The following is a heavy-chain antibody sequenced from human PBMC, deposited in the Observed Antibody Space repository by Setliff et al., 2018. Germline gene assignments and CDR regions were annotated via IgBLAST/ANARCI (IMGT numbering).Heavy chain of an antibody. J-gene: IGHJ4*02. D-gene: IGHD6-13*01. Sequence: PGESLKISCQGSGYSFTNNWIAWVRQMPGKGLECMGIIFPGNSNTRYSPSFEGQVTISGDKSTSTAYLQWSSLKASDTAIYYCARPAYSSRWYEIKGFDYWGQGTLVTVSS. V-gene: IGHV5-51*01. CDR3: ARPAYSSRWYEIKGFDY. CDR1: GYSFTNNW. CDR2: IFPGNSNT.